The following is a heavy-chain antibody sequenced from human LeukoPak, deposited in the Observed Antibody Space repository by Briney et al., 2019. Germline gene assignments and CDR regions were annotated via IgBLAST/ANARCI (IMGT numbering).Heavy chain of an antibody. CDR3: ARALYNTSSWYWEYYYYMDV. CDR1: GFTFSSYS. CDR2: IGGSSSYI. Sequence: GGSLRLSCAASGFTFSSYSMNWVRQAPGKGLEWVSSIGGSSSYIYYADSVKGRFTISRDNAKNSLYLQMNSLRAEDTAVYYCARALYNTSSWYWEYYYYMDVWGKGTTVTVSS. V-gene: IGHV3-21*01. D-gene: IGHD6-13*01. J-gene: IGHJ6*03.